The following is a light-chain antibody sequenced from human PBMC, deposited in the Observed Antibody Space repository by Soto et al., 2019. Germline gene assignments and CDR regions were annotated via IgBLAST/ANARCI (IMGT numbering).Light chain of an antibody. CDR1: QSVSSSY. J-gene: IGKJ5*01. CDR2: GAS. V-gene: IGKV3-20*01. Sequence: EIVLTQSPGTLSLSPGERATLSCRASQSVSSSYLAWYQQKPGQAPRLLIYGASSRATGIPDRFSGSGSGTDFTLTISRLEPEDFAVYYCQHHRITFGQGTRLEIK. CDR3: QHHRIT.